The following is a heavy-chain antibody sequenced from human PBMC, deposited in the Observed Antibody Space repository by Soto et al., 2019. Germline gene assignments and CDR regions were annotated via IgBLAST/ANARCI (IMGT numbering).Heavy chain of an antibody. J-gene: IGHJ6*02. CDR3: ASREIAAAVNEYYYYGMDV. CDR1: GCTFSSYA. V-gene: IGHV1-69*13. D-gene: IGHD6-13*01. Sequence: GASVKVSCKASGCTFSSYAISWVRQAPGQGLEWMGGIIPIFGTANYAQKFQGRVTITADESTSTAYMELSSLRSEDTAVYYCASREIAAAVNEYYYYGMDVWGQGTTVTVSS. CDR2: IIPIFGTA.